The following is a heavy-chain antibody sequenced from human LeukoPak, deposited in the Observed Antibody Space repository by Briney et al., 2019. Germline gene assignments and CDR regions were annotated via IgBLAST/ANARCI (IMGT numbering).Heavy chain of an antibody. J-gene: IGHJ6*03. Sequence: PSETLSLTCTVSGGSISSYYWSWIRQPAGKGLEWIGRIYTSGSINYNPSLKSRVTMSVDTSKNQFSLKLSSVTAADTAVYYCARGGRDIVVVPAAIPNYYYYYMDVWGKGTTVTVSS. V-gene: IGHV4-4*07. D-gene: IGHD2-2*02. CDR2: IYTSGSI. CDR3: ARGGRDIVVVPAAIPNYYYYYMDV. CDR1: GGSISSYY.